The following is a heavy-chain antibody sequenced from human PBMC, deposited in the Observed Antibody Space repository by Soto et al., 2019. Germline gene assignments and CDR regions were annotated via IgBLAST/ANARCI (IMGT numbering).Heavy chain of an antibody. D-gene: IGHD3-22*01. V-gene: IGHV6-1*01. Sequence: SQTLSLTCAISGDSVSSNSAAWNWIRQSPSRGLEWLGRTYYRSKWYNDYAVSVKSRITINPDTSKNQFSLQLNSVTPEDTAVYYCAREGSAGYYYWRGAYNWFDPWGQGTLVTVSS. CDR1: GDSVSSNSAA. CDR2: TYYRSKWYN. CDR3: AREGSAGYYYWRGAYNWFDP. J-gene: IGHJ5*02.